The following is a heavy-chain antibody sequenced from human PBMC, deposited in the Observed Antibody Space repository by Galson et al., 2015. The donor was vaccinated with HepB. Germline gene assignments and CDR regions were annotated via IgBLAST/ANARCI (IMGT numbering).Heavy chain of an antibody. CDR2: IYVGGST. Sequence: SLRLSCAASGFSITDNYMSWVRQTPGKGLEWDSVIYVGGSTFHADSVKGRFTISRDISKNTLYLQMNSLRVEDTAVYYCAKDSLPTEDGMDVWGQGTTVTVSS. CDR3: AKDSLPTEDGMDV. CDR1: GFSITDNY. D-gene: IGHD2-2*01. V-gene: IGHV3-53*01. J-gene: IGHJ6*02.